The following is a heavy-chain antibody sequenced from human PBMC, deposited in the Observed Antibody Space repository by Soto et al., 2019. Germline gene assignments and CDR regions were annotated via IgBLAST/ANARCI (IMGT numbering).Heavy chain of an antibody. CDR3: ARAVLPATAPFDY. J-gene: IGHJ4*02. V-gene: IGHV4-59*01. CDR1: DGSISSYY. D-gene: IGHD2-2*01. Sequence: SETLSLTCTVSDGSISSYYWSWIRQPPGKGLEWIGYIYYSGSTNYNPSLKSRVTISVDTSKNQFSLKLSSVTAADTAVYYCARAVLPATAPFDYWGQGTLVTV. CDR2: IYYSGST.